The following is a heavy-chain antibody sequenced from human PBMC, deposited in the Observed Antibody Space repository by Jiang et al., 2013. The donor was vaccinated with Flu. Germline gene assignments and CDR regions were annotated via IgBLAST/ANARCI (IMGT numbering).Heavy chain of an antibody. J-gene: IGHJ6*02. CDR2: INTGNGDP. Sequence: QSGSELRKPGASVKVSCTASAYSFTSYALTWVRQAPGQGLEWMGWINTGNGDPTYAQAFTGRFVFSSDTSVSTAYLHISDLKAEDTAVYYCAREGHYFDTTGSPRSHGLDVWGQGTAVTVSS. CDR1: AYSFTSYA. CDR3: AREGHYFDTTGSPRSHGLDV. V-gene: IGHV7-4-1*02. D-gene: IGHD3-9*01.